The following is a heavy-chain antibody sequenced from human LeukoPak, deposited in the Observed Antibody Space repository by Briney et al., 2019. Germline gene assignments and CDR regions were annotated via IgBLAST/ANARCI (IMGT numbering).Heavy chain of an antibody. V-gene: IGHV3-30-3*01. CDR2: ISYDGSNK. J-gene: IGHJ4*02. CDR3: ARDYRYPNGGYFDY. D-gene: IGHD1-1*01. Sequence: GGSLRLSCAASGFTFSSYAMHWVRQAPGKGLEWVAVISYDGSNKYYADSVKGRFTISRDNSKNTLYLQMNSLRAGDTAVYYCARDYRYPNGGYFDYWGQGTLVTVSS. CDR1: GFTFSSYA.